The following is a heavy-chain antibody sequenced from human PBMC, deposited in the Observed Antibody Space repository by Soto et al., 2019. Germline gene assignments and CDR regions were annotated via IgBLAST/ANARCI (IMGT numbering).Heavy chain of an antibody. CDR2: IYPGDSDT. CDR1: GYSFTSYW. J-gene: IGHJ6*02. V-gene: IGHV5-51*01. Sequence: PGESLKISCKGSGYSFTSYWIGWVRQMPGKGLEWMGIIYPGDSDTRYSPSFQGQVTISADKSISTAYLQWSSLKASDTAMYYWSRFTPFYDSSGYYPAFCYYYGMDVWGQGTTVTVSS. CDR3: SRFTPFYDSSGYYPAFCYYYGMDV. D-gene: IGHD3-22*01.